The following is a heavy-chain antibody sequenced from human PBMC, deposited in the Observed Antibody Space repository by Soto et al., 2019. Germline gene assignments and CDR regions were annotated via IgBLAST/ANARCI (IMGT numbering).Heavy chain of an antibody. J-gene: IGHJ5*02. D-gene: IGHD2-21*01. CDR2: IYTSGIT. CDR1: GHSVNSGTYY. Sequence: QVELQESGPGLVKPSETLSLSCSVFGHSVNSGTYYWNWVRQSPGKGLEWIGRIYTSGITDYNPSLKSRVTISLDTSMNQVSLKVTSVTAADAAMYFCATIKWYKCTNDRYSTTECYYRWFDHWGQGTLVTVSS. V-gene: IGHV4-61*01. CDR3: ATIKWYKCTNDRYSTTECYYRWFDH.